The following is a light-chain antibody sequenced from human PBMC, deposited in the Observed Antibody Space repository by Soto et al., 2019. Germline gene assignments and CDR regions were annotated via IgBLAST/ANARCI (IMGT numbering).Light chain of an antibody. CDR2: GAS. V-gene: IGKV3-20*01. CDR1: QSITTRH. CDR3: QQYDSSPYS. J-gene: IGKJ2*03. Sequence: EIVLTQSPGTLSLSPGERATLSCRAGQSITTRHLAWYHHKAGQSPRLLIYGASSRAGGIPDRFSGSGSGTDFTLTISRLEPEDFAVYYCQQYDSSPYSFGHGTKLEI.